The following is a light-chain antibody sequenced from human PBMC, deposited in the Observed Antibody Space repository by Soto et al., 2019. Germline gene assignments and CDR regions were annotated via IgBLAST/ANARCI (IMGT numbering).Light chain of an antibody. Sequence: QSVLTQPASVSGSPGQSITISCTGTTSDVGGYNYVSWYQQHPGKAPKLMIYGVSIRPSGASDRFSGSKSGNTASLTISGLQAEDEADYYCSLYTSSRTYVFGTGTKVT. CDR1: TSDVGGYNY. CDR2: GVS. V-gene: IGLV2-14*01. CDR3: SLYTSSRTYV. J-gene: IGLJ1*01.